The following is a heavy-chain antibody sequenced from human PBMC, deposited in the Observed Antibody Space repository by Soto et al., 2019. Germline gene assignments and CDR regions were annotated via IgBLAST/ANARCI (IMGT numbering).Heavy chain of an antibody. CDR2: ISADGRDL. CDR1: GFTLGAYV. Sequence: QVQLVESGGGVVQPGGSVRLSCIASGFTLGAYVMHWVRQAQGKGPEWVAAISADGRDLFYAASVEGRFTISRDNSKNTLFLQMNSLTSEDTSVYSCAKSVPDPACRGGGCHRTFDYWGQGTLVTVSS. D-gene: IGHD2-15*01. J-gene: IGHJ4*02. CDR3: AKSVPDPACRGGGCHRTFDY. V-gene: IGHV3-30*18.